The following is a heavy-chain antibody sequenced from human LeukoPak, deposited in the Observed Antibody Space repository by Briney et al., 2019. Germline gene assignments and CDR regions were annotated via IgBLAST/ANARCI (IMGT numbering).Heavy chain of an antibody. D-gene: IGHD2-15*01. CDR1: GFSFTNYW. CDR2: IKYDGSEQ. Sequence: GGSLRLSCAASGFSFTNYWMSWVRQAPGKGLECVANIKYDGSEQYYVDSVKGRFTISRDNAKNSLYLQVNSLRVEDTAVYYCARGRSVDVWAKGTTVTVSS. J-gene: IGHJ6*04. V-gene: IGHV3-7*01. CDR3: ARGRSVDV.